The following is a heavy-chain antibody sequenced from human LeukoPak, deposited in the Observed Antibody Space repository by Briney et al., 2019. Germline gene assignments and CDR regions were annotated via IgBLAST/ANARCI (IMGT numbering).Heavy chain of an antibody. CDR1: GYSFANYW. CDR3: ARHIVVVPAAMAGWFDP. J-gene: IGHJ5*02. CDR2: IYPGESDI. Sequence: GESLKISCKVSGYSFANYWIGWVRQLPGKGLEWMGLIYPGESDIRYSPSFQGQVTISADKSTSTAYLQWSSLKASDTAMYYCARHIVVVPAAMAGWFDPWGQGTLVTVSS. D-gene: IGHD2-2*01. V-gene: IGHV5-51*01.